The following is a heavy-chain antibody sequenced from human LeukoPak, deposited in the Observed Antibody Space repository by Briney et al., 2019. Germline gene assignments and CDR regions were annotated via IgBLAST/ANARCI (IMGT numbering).Heavy chain of an antibody. CDR2: INPNSGGT. CDR1: GYTFTGYY. Sequence: GASVKVSCKASGYTFTGYYMHWVRQAPGQGLEWMGWINPNSGGTNYAQKFQGRVTMTRDTSISTACMELSRLRSDDTAVYYCARDRITIFGWDAFDIWGQGTMVTVSS. J-gene: IGHJ3*02. V-gene: IGHV1-2*02. CDR3: ARDRITIFGWDAFDI. D-gene: IGHD3-3*01.